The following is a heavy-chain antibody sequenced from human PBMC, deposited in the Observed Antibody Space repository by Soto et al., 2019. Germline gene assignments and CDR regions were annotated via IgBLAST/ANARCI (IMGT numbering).Heavy chain of an antibody. CDR3: ARVVYGSGKYYTGPSAFEI. CDR1: GGSLSDHG. CDR2: TIPVFNTA. V-gene: IGHV1-69*06. J-gene: IGHJ3*02. Sequence: QVQLEQSGAEVKKPGSSVKISCKASGGSLSDHGVSWLLQAPGQGLEWVGGTIPVFNTAKYAPKFQGRVTIAADKSTNIAYMDLGSLRSDDSAFYYCARVVYGSGKYYTGPSAFEIRGQGTLVIVSS. D-gene: IGHD3-10*01.